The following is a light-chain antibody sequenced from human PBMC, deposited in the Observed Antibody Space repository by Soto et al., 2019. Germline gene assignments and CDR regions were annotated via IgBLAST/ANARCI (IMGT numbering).Light chain of an antibody. Sequence: EIVLTQSPATLSLSPGERATLSCRASQSVTSSLAWYQQKPGQAPRLLIYDTSNMPTGVPARFSGSGSGTDFTLTISSLEPEDFAVYYCQQRYNWPPITFGQGTRLEIK. CDR2: DTS. CDR3: QQRYNWPPIT. J-gene: IGKJ5*01. CDR1: QSVTSS. V-gene: IGKV3-11*01.